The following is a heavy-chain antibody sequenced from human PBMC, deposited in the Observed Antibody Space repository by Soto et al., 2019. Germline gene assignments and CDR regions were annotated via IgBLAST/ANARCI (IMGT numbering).Heavy chain of an antibody. CDR3: ARDRGVAPPVAGNTHYYYYMDV. CDR1: GYSFTNYG. V-gene: IGHV1-18*01. D-gene: IGHD6-19*01. J-gene: IGHJ6*03. Sequence: QDQLVQSGVEVKKPGASVKVSCKASGYSFTNYGITWVRQAPGQGFEWMGWISAYNGNTNYAQKFQVRVTMTTDASTSTAYLELRSLSSDDTALYYCARDRGVAPPVAGNTHYYYYMDVWGKGTTVTVSS. CDR2: ISAYNGNT.